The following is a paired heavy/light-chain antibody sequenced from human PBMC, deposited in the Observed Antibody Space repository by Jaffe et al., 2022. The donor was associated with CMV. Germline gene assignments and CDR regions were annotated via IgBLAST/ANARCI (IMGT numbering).Light chain of an antibody. V-gene: IGKV3-11*01. Sequence: EIVLTQSPATLSLSPGERATLSCRASQSVSSYLAWYQQKPGQAPRLLIYDASNRATGIPARFSGSGSGTDFTLTISSLEPEDFAVYYCQQRSNWPPWTFGQGTKVEIK. J-gene: IGKJ1*01. CDR2: DAS. CDR3: QQRSNWPPWT. CDR1: QSVSSY.
Heavy chain of an antibody. CDR2: ISAYNGNT. Sequence: QVQLVQSGAEVKKPGASVKVSCKASGYTFTSYGISWVRQAPGQGLEWMGWISAYNGNTNYAQKLQGRVTMTTDTSTSTAYMELRSLRSDDTAVYYCARDQLPGYDFWSGISRGYYGMDVWGQGTTVTVSS. J-gene: IGHJ6*02. V-gene: IGHV1-18*01. D-gene: IGHD3-3*01. CDR1: GYTFTSYG. CDR3: ARDQLPGYDFWSGISRGYYGMDV.